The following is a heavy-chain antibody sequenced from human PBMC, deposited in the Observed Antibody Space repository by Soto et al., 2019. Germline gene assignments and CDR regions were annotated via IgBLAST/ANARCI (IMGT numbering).Heavy chain of an antibody. Sequence: GGSLRLSWVASGFTFSSYWMHWVRQAPGKGLVWVSRINSDGSSTSNADSVKGRLTISRDDAKNTLYLQMNSLRAEDTAVYYCARGDSGTYGIDFRGQGTLVTVSS. J-gene: IGHJ4*02. CDR2: INSDGSST. CDR3: ARGDSGTYGIDF. D-gene: IGHD1-26*01. V-gene: IGHV3-74*01. CDR1: GFTFSSYW.